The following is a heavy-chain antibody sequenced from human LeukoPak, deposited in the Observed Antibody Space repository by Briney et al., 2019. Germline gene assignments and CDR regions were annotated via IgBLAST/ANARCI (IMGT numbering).Heavy chain of an antibody. V-gene: IGHV3-23*01. Sequence: PGGSLRLSCAASGFTFSSYAMSWVRQAPGKGLEWVSAISGSGGSTYYADSVKGRFTISRDNSKNTLYLQMNSLRAEDTSVYYCAKGSTYYYGSGAFDIWGQGTMVTVSS. J-gene: IGHJ3*02. D-gene: IGHD3-10*01. CDR2: ISGSGGST. CDR3: AKGSTYYYGSGAFDI. CDR1: GFTFSSYA.